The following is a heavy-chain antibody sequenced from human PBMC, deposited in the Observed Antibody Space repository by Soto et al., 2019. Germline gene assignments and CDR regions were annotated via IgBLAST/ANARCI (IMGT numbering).Heavy chain of an antibody. D-gene: IGHD1-26*01. CDR2: IIPIFGTT. J-gene: IGHJ4*02. Sequence: GASVKVSCKASGGTFSNYAITWVRQAPGQGLEWLGRIIPIFGTTDYAQKFQGRVTITADASTTTAYMELSSLRSEDTAVYYCARVPKIVGATSESFDYWGQGTLVTVSS. V-gene: IGHV1-69*13. CDR1: GGTFSNYA. CDR3: ARVPKIVGATSESFDY.